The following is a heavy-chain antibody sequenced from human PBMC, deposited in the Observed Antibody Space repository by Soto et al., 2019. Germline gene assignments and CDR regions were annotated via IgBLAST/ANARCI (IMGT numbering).Heavy chain of an antibody. Sequence: PGGSLRLSCAASGFTFSNAWMSWVRQAPGKGLEWVGRIKSKTDGGTTDYAAPVKGRFTISRDDSKNTLYLQMNSLKTEDTAVYYCTTGRGSNYYYGMDVWGQGTTVTVSS. J-gene: IGHJ6*02. V-gene: IGHV3-15*01. CDR3: TTGRGSNYYYGMDV. CDR2: IKSKTDGGTT. CDR1: GFTFSNAW.